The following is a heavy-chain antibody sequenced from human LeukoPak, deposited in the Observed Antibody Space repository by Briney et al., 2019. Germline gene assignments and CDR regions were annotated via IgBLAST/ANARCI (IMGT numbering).Heavy chain of an antibody. CDR2: INTNTGNP. D-gene: IGHD4-17*01. Sequence: ASVKVSCKASGYTFTSYYMHWVRQAPGQGLEWMGWINTNTGNPTYAQGFTGRFVFSLDTSVSTAYLQISSLKAEDTAVYYCARDRDYGDYEGPPRYYYYMDVWGKGTTVTISS. V-gene: IGHV7-4-1*02. CDR1: GYTFTSYY. CDR3: ARDRDYGDYEGPPRYYYYMDV. J-gene: IGHJ6*03.